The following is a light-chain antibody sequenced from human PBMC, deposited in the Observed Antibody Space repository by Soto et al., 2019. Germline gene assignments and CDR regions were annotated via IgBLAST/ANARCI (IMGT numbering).Light chain of an antibody. J-gene: IGLJ2*01. V-gene: IGLV1-40*01. CDR1: SSNIGSGYD. Sequence: QSVLTQPPSVSGAPGQRVTISCTGSSSNIGSGYDVHWYQQLPGTAPKLLIYGNINRPSGVPDRFSGSKSGTSLSLTITGLQAEDEADYYCQSYDSSLSGVVFGGGTQLTVL. CDR3: QSYDSSLSGVV. CDR2: GNI.